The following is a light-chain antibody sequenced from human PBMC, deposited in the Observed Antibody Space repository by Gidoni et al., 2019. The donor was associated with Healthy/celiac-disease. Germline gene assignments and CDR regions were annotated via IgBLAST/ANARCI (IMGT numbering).Light chain of an antibody. J-gene: IGKJ2*01. CDR2: GAS. Sequence: PGTLSLSPGERATLSCRASQSVSNSYLAWYQQKPGQAPRLLIYGASSRATGIPDRFSGSGSGTDFTLTISRLEPEDSAVYYCQQYGSSPSFGQGTKLEIK. CDR1: QSVSNSY. CDR3: QQYGSSPS. V-gene: IGKV3-20*01.